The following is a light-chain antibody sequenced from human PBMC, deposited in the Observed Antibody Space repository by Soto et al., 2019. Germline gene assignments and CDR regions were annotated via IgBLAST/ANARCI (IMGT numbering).Light chain of an antibody. V-gene: IGKV3-20*01. J-gene: IGKJ1*01. CDR2: AAS. CDR3: QHYANSVWP. CDR1: QSVSSSQ. Sequence: IVLTQSPDTLSLSPGERATLSCRASQSVSSSQLVWYQQKPGQAPRLLIYAASSRATGIPDRFSGSGSGTDFTLTVSELETEDFAVYYCQHYANSVWPFGQVTKVEIK.